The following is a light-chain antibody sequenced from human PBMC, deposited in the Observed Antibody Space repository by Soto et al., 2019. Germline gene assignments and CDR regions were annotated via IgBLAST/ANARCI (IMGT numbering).Light chain of an antibody. Sequence: DIQLTQSPSFLSASVGDRVTITCRASQDISRYLAWYQQKAGKAPKLLIYAASTLQEGVPSRFSGSGSGTEFTLTISSLQPDDFATYYCQQLNTYPLFTFGPGTEVDI. CDR2: AAS. J-gene: IGKJ3*01. V-gene: IGKV1-9*01. CDR3: QQLNTYPLFT. CDR1: QDISRY.